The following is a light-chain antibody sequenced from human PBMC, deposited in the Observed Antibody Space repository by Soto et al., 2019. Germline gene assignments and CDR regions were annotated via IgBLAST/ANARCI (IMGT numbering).Light chain of an antibody. CDR2: RNN. V-gene: IGLV1-47*01. J-gene: IGLJ2*01. CDR3: AAWDDSLSAVV. Sequence: QSALTQPPSASGTPGQRVTISCSGSSSNIGSNYVYWYQQLPGTAPKLLIYRNNQRPSGVPDRFSGSESGTSASLAISGLRSEDEADYYCAAWDDSLSAVVFGGGTKLTVL. CDR1: SSNIGSNY.